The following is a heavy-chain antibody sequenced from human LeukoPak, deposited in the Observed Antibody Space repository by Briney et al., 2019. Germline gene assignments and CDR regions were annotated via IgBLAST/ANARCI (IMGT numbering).Heavy chain of an antibody. CDR1: GGSISSSSYY. V-gene: IGHV4-39*01. CDR2: IYYSGST. J-gene: IGHJ4*02. CDR3: ARNYDVLTGYPYYFDH. D-gene: IGHD3-9*01. Sequence: SETLSLTCTVSGGSISSSSYYWGWIRQPPGKGLEWIGSIYYSGSTYYNPSLKSRVTISVDTSKNQFSLKLSSVTAADTAVYYCARNYDVLTGYPYYFDHWGQGILVTVSS.